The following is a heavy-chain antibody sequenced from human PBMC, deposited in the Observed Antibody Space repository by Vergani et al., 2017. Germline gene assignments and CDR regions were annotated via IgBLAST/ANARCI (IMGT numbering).Heavy chain of an antibody. D-gene: IGHD1-1*01. Sequence: QVQLVQSGAEVKKPGASVKVSCKTSGYIFTTHGITWVRQAPGQRLEWMGWINPYNGNTYYAQMFQGRVTMTRDTSTSTAYLELKTLRSDDTAVYYCAREWQRTPKNWGQGTLVTVSS. V-gene: IGHV1-18*01. CDR3: AREWQRTPKN. J-gene: IGHJ4*02. CDR2: INPYNGNT. CDR1: GYIFTTHG.